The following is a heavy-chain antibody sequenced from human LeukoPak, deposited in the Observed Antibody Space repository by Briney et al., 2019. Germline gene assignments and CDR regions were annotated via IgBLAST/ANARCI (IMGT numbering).Heavy chain of an antibody. J-gene: IGHJ4*02. D-gene: IGHD4-17*01. CDR3: ARVGYGDYAPY. V-gene: IGHV4-34*01. CDR2: INHSGST. CDR1: GGSFSGYY. Sequence: SETLSLTCAVYGGSFSGYYWSWIRQPPGKGLVWIGEINHSGSTNYNPSLKSRVTISVDTSKNQFSLKLSSVTAADTAEYSCARVGYGDYAPYWGQGTLVTVSS.